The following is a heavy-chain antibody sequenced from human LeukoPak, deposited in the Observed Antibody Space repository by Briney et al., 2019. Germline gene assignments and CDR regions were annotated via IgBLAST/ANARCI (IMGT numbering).Heavy chain of an antibody. CDR1: GFTVSSNY. CDR2: IYSGGST. J-gene: IGHJ4*02. D-gene: IGHD6-19*01. CDR3: AKDPELYSSGWYVPGDFDY. V-gene: IGHV3-53*01. Sequence: QSGGSLRLSCAASGFTVSSNYMSWVRQAPGKGLEWVSVIYSGGSTYYADSVKGRFTISRDNSKNTLYLQMNSLRAEDTAVYYCAKDPELYSSGWYVPGDFDYWGQGTLVTVSS.